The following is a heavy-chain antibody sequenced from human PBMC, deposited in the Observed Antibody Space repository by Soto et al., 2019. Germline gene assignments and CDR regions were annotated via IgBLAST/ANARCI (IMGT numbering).Heavy chain of an antibody. CDR2: IYWDEDK. D-gene: IGHD1-20*01. J-gene: IGHJ5*02. Sequence: QITLKESGPTLVKPTQTLTLTCTFSGFSLNSRGVGVGWIRQPPGKALEWLALIYWDEDKHFSPSLKSRLTLTTDTSKNQVVLTMTNMDPVDTGTYYCAQLGIIGMTSWFDPRGQGTLVTVSS. V-gene: IGHV2-5*02. CDR3: AQLGIIGMTSWFDP. CDR1: GFSLNSRGVG.